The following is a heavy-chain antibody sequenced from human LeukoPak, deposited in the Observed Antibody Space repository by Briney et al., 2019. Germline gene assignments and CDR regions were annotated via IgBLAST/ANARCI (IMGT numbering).Heavy chain of an antibody. CDR3: ARRNSGWYYYY. V-gene: IGHV4-59*12. D-gene: IGHD6-19*01. J-gene: IGHJ4*02. Sequence: SETLSLTCTVSGGSISSYYWSWIRQPPGKGLEWIGYIYYSGSTNYNPSLKSRVTISVDTSKNQFSLKLSSVTAADTAVYYCARRNSGWYYYYWGQGTLVTVSS. CDR2: IYYSGST. CDR1: GGSISSYY.